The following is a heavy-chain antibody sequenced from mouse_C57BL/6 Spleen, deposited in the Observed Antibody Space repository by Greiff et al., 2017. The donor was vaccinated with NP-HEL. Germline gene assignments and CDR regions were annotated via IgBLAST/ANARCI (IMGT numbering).Heavy chain of an antibody. CDR1: GYTFTSYW. CDR3: ARHYSNYDYAMDY. J-gene: IGHJ4*01. Sequence: QVQLQQPGAELVKPGASVKVSCKASGYTFTSYWMHWVKQRPGQGLEWIGRIHPSDSDTNYNQKFKGKATLTVDKSSSTAYMQLSSLTSEDSAVYYCARHYSNYDYAMDYWGQGTSVTVSS. CDR2: IHPSDSDT. V-gene: IGHV1-74*01. D-gene: IGHD2-5*01.